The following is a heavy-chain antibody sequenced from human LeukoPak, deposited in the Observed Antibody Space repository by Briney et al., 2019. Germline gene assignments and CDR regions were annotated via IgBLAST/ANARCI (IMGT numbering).Heavy chain of an antibody. V-gene: IGHV3-11*01. CDR2: ISSSGSTI. J-gene: IGHJ4*02. CDR1: GFTFSDYY. Sequence: GGSLRLSCAASGFTFSDYYMSWIRQAPGKGLEWVSYISSSGSTIYYADSVKGRFTISRDNAKNSLYLQMNSLRAEDTAVYYCARSGEVVPAAYRLPPAYFDYWGQGTLVTVSS. D-gene: IGHD2-2*01. CDR3: ARSGEVVPAAYRLPPAYFDY.